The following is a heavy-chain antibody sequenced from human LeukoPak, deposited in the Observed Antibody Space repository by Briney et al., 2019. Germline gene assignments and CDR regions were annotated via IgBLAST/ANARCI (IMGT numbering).Heavy chain of an antibody. CDR1: GYTFTGYY. Sequence: ASVKVSYKASGYTFTGYYMHWVRQAPGQGLEWMGWINPNSGGTNYAQKFQGRVTMTRDTSISTAYMELSRLRSDDTAVYYCARETSTPYCSSTSCHPENYFDYWGQGTLVTVSS. V-gene: IGHV1-2*02. CDR3: ARETSTPYCSSTSCHPENYFDY. J-gene: IGHJ4*02. D-gene: IGHD2-2*01. CDR2: INPNSGGT.